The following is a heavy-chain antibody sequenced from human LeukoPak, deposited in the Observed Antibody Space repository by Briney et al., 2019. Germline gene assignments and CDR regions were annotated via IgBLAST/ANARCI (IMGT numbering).Heavy chain of an antibody. CDR1: GYAFTSYD. CDR3: ARATVTQIIDY. CDR2: MNPNSGNT. V-gene: IGHV1-8*01. D-gene: IGHD4-17*01. Sequence: GASVKVSCKASGYAFTSYDINWVRQATGQGLEWMGWMNPNSGNTGYAQKFQGRVTMTRNTSISTAYMELSSLRSEDMAVYYCARATVTQIIDYWGQGTLVTVSS. J-gene: IGHJ4*02.